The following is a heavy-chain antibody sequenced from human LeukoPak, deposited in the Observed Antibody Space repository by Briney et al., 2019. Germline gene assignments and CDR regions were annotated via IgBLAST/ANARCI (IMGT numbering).Heavy chain of an antibody. CDR2: INHSGST. CDR1: GGSFSGYY. D-gene: IGHD1-26*01. J-gene: IGHJ4*02. CDR3: ARVGMVGPVDY. V-gene: IGHV4-34*01. Sequence: KPSETLSLTCAVYGGSFSGYYWSWIRQPPGKGLEWIGEINHSGSTNYNPSLKSRVTRSVDTSKNQFSLKLSSVTAADTAVYYCARVGMVGPVDYWGQGTLVTVSS.